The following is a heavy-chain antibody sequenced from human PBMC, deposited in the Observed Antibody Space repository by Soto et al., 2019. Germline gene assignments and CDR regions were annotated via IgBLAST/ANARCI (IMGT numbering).Heavy chain of an antibody. V-gene: IGHV3-23*01. Sequence: EVQLLESGGGLVQPGGSLRLSCAASGFSFSSYAMSWVRQAPGKGLEWVSGISGSGGNTYYADSVKGRFTISRDNHKNTLYLQMNSLRAEDTSVYYCAKMVCISTSCYGYSHLYIDVRGKGTTGTVSS. J-gene: IGHJ6*03. CDR2: ISGSGGNT. CDR1: GFSFSSYA. D-gene: IGHD2-2*01. CDR3: AKMVCISTSCYGYSHLYIDV.